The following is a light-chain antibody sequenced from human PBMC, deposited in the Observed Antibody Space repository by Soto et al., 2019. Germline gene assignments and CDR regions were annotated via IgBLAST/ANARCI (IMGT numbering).Light chain of an antibody. CDR3: QQYNVWPT. CDR2: GAS. V-gene: IGKV3-15*01. Sequence: EIVMTQSPATLSVSPGDRATLSCRASQSVSSNLVWYQQKPGQAPRLLIHGASTRATGIPARFSGSGSGTEFTLIISSLQSEDFAVYYCQQYNVWPTFGQGTKVEIK. CDR1: QSVSSN. J-gene: IGKJ1*01.